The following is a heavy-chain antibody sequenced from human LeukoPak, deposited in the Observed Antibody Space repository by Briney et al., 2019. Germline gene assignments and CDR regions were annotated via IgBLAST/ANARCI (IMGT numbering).Heavy chain of an antibody. CDR3: AKQLGYCSDGSCYFPY. V-gene: IGHV3-23*01. Sequence: GGSLRLSCAASGFTFSSYAMSWVRQAPGKGLEWVSRISGSDDKTHYADSVQGRFTISRDNSKSTLCLQMNSLRAEDTAVYYCAKQLGYCSDGSCYFPYWGQGTLVTVSS. CDR1: GFTFSSYA. D-gene: IGHD2-15*01. J-gene: IGHJ4*02. CDR2: ISGSDDKT.